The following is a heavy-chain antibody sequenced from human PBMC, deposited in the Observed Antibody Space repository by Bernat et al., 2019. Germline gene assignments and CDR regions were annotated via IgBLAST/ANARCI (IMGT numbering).Heavy chain of an antibody. J-gene: IGHJ4*02. D-gene: IGHD3-22*01. Sequence: VQLVESGGGLVKPGGSLRLSCAASGFTFSDDYMSWMRQAPGKGLGWVLYISSSGSTIYYADSVKRRFTISRDNAKNTLYLQLNSLRAEDTAVYYCARDQRPHYYDSSGYQAYYFDYWGQGTLVTVSS. V-gene: IGHV3-11*01. CDR2: ISSSGSTI. CDR1: GFTFSDDY. CDR3: ARDQRPHYYDSSGYQAYYFDY.